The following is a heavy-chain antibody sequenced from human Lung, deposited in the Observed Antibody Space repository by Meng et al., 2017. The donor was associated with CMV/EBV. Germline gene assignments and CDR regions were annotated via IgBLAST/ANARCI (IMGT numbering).Heavy chain of an antibody. CDR1: GYTFTAHY. D-gene: IGHD7-27*01. Sequence: ASXXVSCKASGYTFTAHYFHWVRQAPGQGLEWMGWIHPRRGNTNYAQQFQDRVTLTRDTSINTGYMELTRLTSDDTAVYYCARDNNWGPDYWGQGTLVTVSS. CDR3: ARDNNWGPDY. V-gene: IGHV1-2*02. CDR2: IHPRRGNT. J-gene: IGHJ4*02.